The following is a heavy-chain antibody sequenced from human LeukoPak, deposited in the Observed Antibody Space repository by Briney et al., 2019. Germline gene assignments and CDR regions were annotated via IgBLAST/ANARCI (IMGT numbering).Heavy chain of an antibody. Sequence: ASVKVSCKASGYTFTVYYIHWRRQAPGQGVGWLGWINPNNGGTLYAQKFQGGVTMTRDTSISAVYMELNRLTADDTAVYYCARGVATAGAKFFDYWGQGTLVTVSS. CDR3: ARGVATAGAKFFDY. V-gene: IGHV1-2*02. CDR2: INPNNGGT. CDR1: GYTFTVYY. D-gene: IGHD6-13*01. J-gene: IGHJ4*02.